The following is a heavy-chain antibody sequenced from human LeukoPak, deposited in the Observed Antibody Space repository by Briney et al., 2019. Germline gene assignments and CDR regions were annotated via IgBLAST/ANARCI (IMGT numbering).Heavy chain of an antibody. CDR2: INAYNGNT. V-gene: IGHV1-18*01. CDR1: GYTFTSYI. CDR3: ARDRHIAAAVYYYYMDV. Sequence: ASVKVSCKASGYTFTSYIISLVRQAPGQGLEWMGWINAYNGNTDYAQRVQGRVTMTTDTSTSTAYMELRSLRSDDTAAYYCARDRHIAAAVYYYYMDVWGKGTPVTVSS. J-gene: IGHJ6*03. D-gene: IGHD6-13*01.